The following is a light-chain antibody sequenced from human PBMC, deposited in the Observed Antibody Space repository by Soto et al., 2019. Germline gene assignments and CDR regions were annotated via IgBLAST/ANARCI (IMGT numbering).Light chain of an antibody. J-gene: IGLJ1*01. Sequence: QSVLTQPASVSGSPGQSITISCTGTSSDVAGYNHVSWYQHHPGKAPKLMIYEVTKRPSGVSNRFSGSKSGDTASLTISGLQAEDEADYYCQVWASTAEFFVFGSGTKVTVL. CDR2: EVT. CDR1: SSDVAGYNH. V-gene: IGLV2-14*01. CDR3: QVWASTAEFFV.